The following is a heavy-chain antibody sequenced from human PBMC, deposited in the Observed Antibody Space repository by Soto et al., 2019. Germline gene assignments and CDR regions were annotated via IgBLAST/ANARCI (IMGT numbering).Heavy chain of an antibody. Sequence: ASVKVSCKASGYTFTSYGISWVRQAPGQGLEWMGWISAYNGNTNYAQKLQGRVTMTTDTSTSTAYMELRSLRSDDTAVYYCARVGHYYGSGSADAFDIWGQGTMVTVSS. CDR3: ARVGHYYGSGSADAFDI. V-gene: IGHV1-18*01. D-gene: IGHD3-10*01. CDR1: GYTFTSYG. CDR2: ISAYNGNT. J-gene: IGHJ3*02.